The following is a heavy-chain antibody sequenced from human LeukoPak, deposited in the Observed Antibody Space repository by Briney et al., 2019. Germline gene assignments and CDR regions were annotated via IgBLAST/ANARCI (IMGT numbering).Heavy chain of an antibody. CDR1: GYNLMGFY. D-gene: IGHD3-22*01. J-gene: IGHJ4*02. Sequence: ASVKVSCKASGYNLMGFYIHWVRQAPGQGLEWMGWIKSNSGGTNYAQKSQGRVTMTRDTSISTAYMELSSLRSEDTAVYYCATVNPFYYDSSGYSYSFDYWGQGTLVTVSS. CDR2: IKSNSGGT. V-gene: IGHV1-2*02. CDR3: ATVNPFYYDSSGYSYSFDY.